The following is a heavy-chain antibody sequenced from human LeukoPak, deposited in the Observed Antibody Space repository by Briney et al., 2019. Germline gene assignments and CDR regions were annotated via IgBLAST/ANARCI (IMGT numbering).Heavy chain of an antibody. J-gene: IGHJ4*02. CDR1: GHTFSGYY. CDR3: ASGSLASYFDH. CDR2: INPNSGGT. D-gene: IGHD3-16*01. Sequence: GASVKVSCKASGHTFSGYYMHWVRQAPGQGLEWMGWINPNSGGTKYVQKFQGRVTMTRDTSISTAYMELSRLRSDDTAVYYCASGSLASYFDHWGQGTLVTVSS. V-gene: IGHV1-2*02.